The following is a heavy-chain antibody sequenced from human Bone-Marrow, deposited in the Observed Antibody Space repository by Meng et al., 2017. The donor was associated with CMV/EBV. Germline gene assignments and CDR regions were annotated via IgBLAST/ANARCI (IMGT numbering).Heavy chain of an antibody. V-gene: IGHV1-2*02. CDR3: ARVSYYDFWSGYSNWFGP. CDR2: INPNSGGT. Sequence: ASVKVSCKASGYTFTGYYMHWVRQAPGQGLEWMGWINPNSGGTNYAQKFQGRVTMTRDTSISTAYMELSRLRSDDTAVYYCARVSYYDFWSGYSNWFGPWGQGTLVTVSS. D-gene: IGHD3-3*01. CDR1: GYTFTGYY. J-gene: IGHJ5*02.